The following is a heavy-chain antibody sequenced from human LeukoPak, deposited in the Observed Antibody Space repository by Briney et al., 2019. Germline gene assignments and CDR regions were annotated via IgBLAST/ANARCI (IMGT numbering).Heavy chain of an antibody. D-gene: IGHD6-13*01. J-gene: IGHJ5*02. CDR2: INPNIGGT. V-gene: IGHV1-2*02. CDR1: GYTFTGYY. CDR3: ARGLIIAAPAGDYNLFDP. Sequence: PGGSVKVSCTASGYTFTGYYMHWVRQAPGQGLEEMGGINPNIGGTNYAHKFQGRVTMTRDTSISTAYMGLSRLRSDDTAVYYSARGLIIAAPAGDYNLFDPWGQGTLVTVSS.